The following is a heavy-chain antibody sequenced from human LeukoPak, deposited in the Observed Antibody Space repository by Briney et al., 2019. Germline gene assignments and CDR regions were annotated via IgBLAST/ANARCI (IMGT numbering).Heavy chain of an antibody. J-gene: IGHJ4*02. V-gene: IGHV3-7*01. CDR2: MKGDGSPT. Sequence: PGGSLRLSCAASGFSFGNFWMSWVRQSPGRGLQWVASMKGDGSPTYYVASVKGRFIISRDNARNSLYLQMNSLRAEDTAVYYCARLFGGVTTFDYWGQGALVTVSS. D-gene: IGHD2-8*02. CDR3: ARLFGGVTTFDY. CDR1: GFSFGNFW.